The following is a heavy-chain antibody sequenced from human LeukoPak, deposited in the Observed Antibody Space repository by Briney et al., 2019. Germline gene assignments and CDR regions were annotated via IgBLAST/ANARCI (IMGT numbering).Heavy chain of an antibody. D-gene: IGHD5-24*01. V-gene: IGHV4-34*01. CDR3: ARVLQLVGDWFDP. J-gene: IGHJ5*02. Sequence: SETLSLTCAVYGGSFSGYYWSWIRQPPGKGLEWIGEINHSGSTNYNPSLKSRVTISADTSKNQFSLKLSSVTAADTAVYYCARVLQLVGDWFDPWGQGTLVTVSS. CDR1: GGSFSGYY. CDR2: INHSGST.